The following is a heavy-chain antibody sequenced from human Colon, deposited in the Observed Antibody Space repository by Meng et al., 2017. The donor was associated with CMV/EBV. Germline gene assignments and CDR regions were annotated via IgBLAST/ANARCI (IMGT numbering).Heavy chain of an antibody. V-gene: IGHV3-21*01. J-gene: IGHJ6*02. D-gene: IGHD2-2*01. CDR1: GFTFSSYS. Sequence: GGSLRLSCAASGFTFSSYSMNWVRQAPGKGLEWVASISTSSTYIYYAESLKGRFTISRDNAKNSLHLHISSLSAEDTAVYYCAREVVPPRHMDVWGQGTTVTVSS. CDR2: ISTSSTYI. CDR3: AREVVPPRHMDV.